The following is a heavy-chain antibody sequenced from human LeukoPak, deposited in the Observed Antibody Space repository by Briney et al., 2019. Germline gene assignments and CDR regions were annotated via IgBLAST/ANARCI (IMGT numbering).Heavy chain of an antibody. CDR1: GFTFSSYL. CDR2: IKHDGSDK. J-gene: IGHJ4*02. Sequence: GGSLRLSCAASGFTFSSYLMTWVRQAPGKGLEWVAYIKHDGSDKKYVDSVKGRFTISRDNAKNSLYLQMNSLTAEDTAVYYCARDYYDSSGYYHGGHWGQGTLVSVSS. D-gene: IGHD3-22*01. V-gene: IGHV3-7*01. CDR3: ARDYYDSSGYYHGGH.